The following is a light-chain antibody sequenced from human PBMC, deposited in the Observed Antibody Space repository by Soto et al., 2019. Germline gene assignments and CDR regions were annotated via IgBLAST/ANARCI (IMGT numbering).Light chain of an antibody. V-gene: IGKV3-15*01. Sequence: EIGMTQSPATLSVSPGERATLSCRASQSVSSNLAWYQQKPGQTPKLLIYVASTRATGIPARFSGSGSGTEFTLTISSLQFEDFAVYYCQQYNVWPLTFGGGTKVEFK. J-gene: IGKJ4*01. CDR2: VAS. CDR1: QSVSSN. CDR3: QQYNVWPLT.